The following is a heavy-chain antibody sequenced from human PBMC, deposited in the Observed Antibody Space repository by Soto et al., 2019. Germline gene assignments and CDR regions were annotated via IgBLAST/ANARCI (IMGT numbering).Heavy chain of an antibody. CDR3: AHRVLRTVFGLVTTTAIYFDS. CDR2: IYWDDEK. V-gene: IGHV2-5*02. D-gene: IGHD3-3*01. J-gene: IGHJ4*02. CDR1: GFSLSTSGVG. Sequence: QITLNESGPTLVNPTETLTLTCTFSGFSLSTSGVGVGWIRQSPGKAPEWLALIYWDDEKRYSASLKSRLTINKDTSKNQVVLTMANLDPADTATYHCAHRVLRTVFGLVTTTAIYFDSWGQGTPVAVSS.